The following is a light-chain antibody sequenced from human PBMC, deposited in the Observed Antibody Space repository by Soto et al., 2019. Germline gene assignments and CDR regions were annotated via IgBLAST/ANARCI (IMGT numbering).Light chain of an antibody. J-gene: IGKJ3*01. CDR3: QQSYTTPLT. CDR2: GAS. Sequence: DIQMTQSPSSLSASVGDGVTITCRASLNINTFLNWYQQKPGKAPKLLIYGASNLPSGVPSRFSGSRSGTEFTLNISSLQPEDFGTYYCQQSYTTPLTFGPGTKVDI. V-gene: IGKV1-39*01. CDR1: LNINTF.